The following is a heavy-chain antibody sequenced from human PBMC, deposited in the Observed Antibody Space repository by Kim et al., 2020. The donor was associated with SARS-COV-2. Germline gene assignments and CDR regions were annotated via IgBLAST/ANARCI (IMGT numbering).Heavy chain of an antibody. CDR2: IKGDGSST. D-gene: IGHD1-1*01. CDR1: GFTFSSYW. J-gene: IGHJ6*02. Sequence: GGSLRLSCAASGFTFSSYWMHWIRQTPGKGPVWVSRIKGDGSSTTYADSVKGRFTISRDNAKNTLYLQMNSLRADDTAVYYCWNYYHYNGMDLWGQATT. CDR3: WNYYHYNGMDL. V-gene: IGHV3-74*01.